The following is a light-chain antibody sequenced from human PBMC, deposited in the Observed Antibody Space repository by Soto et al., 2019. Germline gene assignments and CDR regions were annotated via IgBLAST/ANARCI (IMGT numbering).Light chain of an antibody. CDR3: QQSFSTPRT. CDR2: AAS. V-gene: IGKV1-39*01. Sequence: DIQMTQSPSSLSASIGDRVTITCRASQTISDFLNWYQHKPGKAPKLLIYAASSLHGGGPSRFSGSGSVTNFTLTISGLQPEDCATYFCQQSFSTPRTFGQGTKVEIK. CDR1: QTISDF. J-gene: IGKJ1*01.